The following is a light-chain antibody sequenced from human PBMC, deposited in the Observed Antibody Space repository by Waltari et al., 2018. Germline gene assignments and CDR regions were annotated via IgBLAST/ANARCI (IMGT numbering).Light chain of an antibody. V-gene: IGKV3-11*01. J-gene: IGKJ4*01. CDR2: SAL. CDR1: QSVSDS. CDR3: LQRSNWPPT. Sequence: EIILTQSPATLSLSPGDRATLSCRASQSVSDSLSCYQQKPGQAPRLLIYSALTRDTGIPARFSGSGSGTDFTRTIGSLEPEDFAVYFCLQRSNWPPTFGGGTTVEI.